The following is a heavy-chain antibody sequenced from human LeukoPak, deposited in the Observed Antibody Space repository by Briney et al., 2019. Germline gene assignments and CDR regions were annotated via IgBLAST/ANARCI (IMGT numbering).Heavy chain of an antibody. CDR1: GFTFSSYA. J-gene: IGHJ3*01. CDR2: IYIDGSST. D-gene: IGHD6-19*01. V-gene: IGHV3-74*01. CDR3: VRVSSDWVAFDV. Sequence: GGSLRLSCAASGFTFSSYAMSWVRQAPGKGLVWVSRIYIDGSSTSYADSVKGRFTISRDNAKNTLYMQMNSLRTEDTAVYYCVRVSSDWVAFDVWGQGTMVTVSS.